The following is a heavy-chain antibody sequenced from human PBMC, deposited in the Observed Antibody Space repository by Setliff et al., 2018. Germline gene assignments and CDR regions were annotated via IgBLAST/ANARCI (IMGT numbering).Heavy chain of an antibody. Sequence: SVKVSCKASGGTFKNYGISWVRQAPGQGLEWMGGIIPIFGTTDYAQKFQGRVTIITDESTSTAFMQLSSLRSEDTAVYYCVREGVDSRSSTDYRYYMDVWGKGTTVTVSS. J-gene: IGHJ6*03. CDR1: GGTFKNYG. CDR2: IIPIFGTT. CDR3: VREGVDSRSSTDYRYYMDV. V-gene: IGHV1-69*05. D-gene: IGHD3-22*01.